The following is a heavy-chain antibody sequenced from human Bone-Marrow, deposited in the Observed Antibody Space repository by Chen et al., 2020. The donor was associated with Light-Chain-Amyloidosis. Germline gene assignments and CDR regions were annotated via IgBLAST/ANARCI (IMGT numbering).Heavy chain of an antibody. CDR2: LYHSGGI. V-gene: IGHV4-59*01. J-gene: IGHJ4*02. Sequence: QVQLQESGPGLVKPSETLSLTCTVSGASISSYYWSWIRQSPGKGLEWIGYLYHSGGINYNPSFTSRVTLSIDTSKNQFSLKLSSVTAADTAIYYCARLRGYNSAWVDYWGQGTLVTVYS. CDR3: ARLRGYNSAWVDY. CDR1: GASISSYY. D-gene: IGHD6-19*01.